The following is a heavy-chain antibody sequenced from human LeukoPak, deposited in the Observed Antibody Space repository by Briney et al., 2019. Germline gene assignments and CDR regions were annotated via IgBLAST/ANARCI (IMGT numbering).Heavy chain of an antibody. CDR2: INQDGGTE. Sequence: TGGSLRLSCAASGFTFSSYAMSWVRQAPGKGLEWVANINQDGGTEYYVDSMKGRFTISRDNAKNLVYLQINSLRAEDTAVYFCARHTLWRFDYWGQGALVTVSS. D-gene: IGHD3-3*01. V-gene: IGHV3-7*01. CDR1: GFTFSSYA. CDR3: ARHTLWRFDY. J-gene: IGHJ4*02.